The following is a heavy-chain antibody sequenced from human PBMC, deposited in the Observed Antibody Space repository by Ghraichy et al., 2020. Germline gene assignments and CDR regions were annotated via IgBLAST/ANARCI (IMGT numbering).Heavy chain of an antibody. D-gene: IGHD4/OR15-4a*01. CDR1: GFTFSGNW. CDR2: IDNDGSST. V-gene: IGHV3-74*01. CDR3: ARAPVYGAFDS. J-gene: IGHJ4*02. Sequence: GSLRLSCAASGFTFSGNWMFWVRQAPGKGLVWVSRIDNDGSSTTYADSVKGRFTISRDNAKNTLYLQMNSLRAEDTGVYYCARAPVYGAFDSWGQGALVTVSS.